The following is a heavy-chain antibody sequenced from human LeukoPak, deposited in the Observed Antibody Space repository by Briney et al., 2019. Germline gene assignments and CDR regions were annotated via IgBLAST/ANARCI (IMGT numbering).Heavy chain of an antibody. D-gene: IGHD3-22*01. CDR2: GST. Sequence: GSTYYNPSLRSRVTISVDASKNQFSLKLNSVTASDTAVYYRARGYDYWGQGTLVTVSS. CDR3: ARGYDY. V-gene: IGHV4-39*01. J-gene: IGHJ4*02.